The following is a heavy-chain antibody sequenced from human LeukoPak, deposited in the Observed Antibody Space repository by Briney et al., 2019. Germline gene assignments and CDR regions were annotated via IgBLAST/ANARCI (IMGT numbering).Heavy chain of an antibody. V-gene: IGHV3-7*01. Sequence: PGGSLRLSCAASGFTFSNYWMNWVRQAPGKGREWVASIQRDGSEQYYVESVQGRFTIPRDNAKNSLYLQMNSLRAEDTAVYYCARQGYSSGKWGQGTLVTVSS. J-gene: IGHJ4*02. CDR3: ARQGYSSGK. D-gene: IGHD6-19*01. CDR1: GFTFSNYW. CDR2: IQRDGSEQ.